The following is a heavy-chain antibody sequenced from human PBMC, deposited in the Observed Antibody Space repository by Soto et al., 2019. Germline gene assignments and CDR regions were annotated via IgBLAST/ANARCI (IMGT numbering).Heavy chain of an antibody. CDR2: IYYSGST. V-gene: IGHV4-39*01. Sequence: QLQLQESGPGLVKPSETLSLTCTVSGGSITSSTYYWGWIRQPPGKGLEWIGSIYYSGSTYYNPSLRSRVTISVDTSKNQFSLKLSSVTAADTAVYYCARQGGYCSGGSCYLGQWYDYWGQGTLVTVSS. CDR3: ARQGGYCSGGSCYLGQWYDY. D-gene: IGHD2-15*01. CDR1: GGSITSSTYY. J-gene: IGHJ4*02.